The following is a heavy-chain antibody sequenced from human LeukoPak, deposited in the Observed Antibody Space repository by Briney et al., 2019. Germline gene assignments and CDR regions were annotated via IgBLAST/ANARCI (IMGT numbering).Heavy chain of an antibody. CDR3: AGDLAGPPQEAFDI. V-gene: IGHV3-7*01. CDR2: IKQDGSEK. CDR1: GLTFSSYW. J-gene: IGHJ3*02. Sequence: GGSLRLSCAASGLTFSSYWMSWVRQAPGKGLEWVANIKQDGSEKHYVDSVTGRFTISRDNAKNSLYLQMNSLRADDTAVYYCAGDLAGPPQEAFDIWGQGTMVTVSS.